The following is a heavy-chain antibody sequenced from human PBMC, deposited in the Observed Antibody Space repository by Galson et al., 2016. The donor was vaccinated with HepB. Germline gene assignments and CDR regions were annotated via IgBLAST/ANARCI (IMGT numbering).Heavy chain of an antibody. D-gene: IGHD3-22*01. V-gene: IGHV3-30-3*01. CDR2: ISHDDISK. CDR1: GITLRNFI. Sequence: SLRLSCAASGITLRNFIIHWVRQPPGKGLEWVAAISHDDISKYYTDSAKGRFTISRDNSGNTVDLQMNSLRAEDTAVYYCARVAHSSGYCDVVDIWGQGTKVTVSS. J-gene: IGHJ3*02. CDR3: ARVAHSSGYCDVVDI.